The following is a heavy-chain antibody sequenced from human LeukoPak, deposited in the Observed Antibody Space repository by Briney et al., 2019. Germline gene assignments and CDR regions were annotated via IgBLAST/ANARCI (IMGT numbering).Heavy chain of an antibody. CDR2: ISGSGGST. D-gene: IGHD6-13*01. CDR3: AKGAGIAAAGTRGGWLDP. V-gene: IGHV3-23*01. Sequence: GGSLRLSCAASGFTFSSYAMSWVRQAPGKGLEWVSAISGSGGSTYYADSVKGRFTISRDNSKNTLYLQMNSLRAEDTAVYYCAKGAGIAAAGTRGGWLDPWGQGTLVTVSS. CDR1: GFTFSSYA. J-gene: IGHJ5*02.